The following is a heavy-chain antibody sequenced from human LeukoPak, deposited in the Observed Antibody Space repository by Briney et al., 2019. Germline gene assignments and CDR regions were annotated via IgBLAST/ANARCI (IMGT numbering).Heavy chain of an antibody. CDR2: IKQDGSEK. Sequence: GGSLRLSCAASGFTFSNAWMSWVRQAPGKGLEWVANIKQDGSEKYYMDSVKGRFTISRDNAKNSLYLQMNSLRVEDTAVYFCARGSDYWGQGTLVTVSS. J-gene: IGHJ4*02. V-gene: IGHV3-7*04. CDR3: ARGSDY. CDR1: GFTFSNAW.